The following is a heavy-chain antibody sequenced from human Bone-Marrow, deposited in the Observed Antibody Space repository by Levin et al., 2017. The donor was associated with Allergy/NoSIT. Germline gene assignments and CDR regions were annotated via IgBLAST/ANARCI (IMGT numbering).Heavy chain of an antibody. CDR1: GYTFTDYY. V-gene: IGHV1-2*02. CDR3: ARDPDYYDRAFDI. CDR2: INPNSGGT. D-gene: IGHD3-22*01. J-gene: IGHJ3*02. Sequence: ASVKVACKASGYTFTDYYMNWVRQAPGQGLEWMGWINPNSGGTNYAQKFQGRVTMTRDTSISTAYMELSGLRSDDTAVYYCARDPDYYDRAFDIWGQGTMVTVSS.